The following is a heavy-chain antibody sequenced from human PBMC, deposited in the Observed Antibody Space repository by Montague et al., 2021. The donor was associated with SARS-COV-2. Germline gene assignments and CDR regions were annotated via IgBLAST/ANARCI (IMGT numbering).Heavy chain of an antibody. J-gene: IGHJ4*02. D-gene: IGHD6-19*01. CDR3: ARSWGLWLLWGYYFDY. V-gene: IGHV4-39*01. CDR1: GGSISSSSYY. CDR2: IYYSGST. Sequence: SETLSLTCTVSGGSISSSSYYWGWIRQPPGKGLEWIGSIYYSGSTYYNPSLKSRVTISVDTSKNQFSLKLSSVTAADTAVYYCARSWGLWLLWGYYFDYWSQGTLVTVSS.